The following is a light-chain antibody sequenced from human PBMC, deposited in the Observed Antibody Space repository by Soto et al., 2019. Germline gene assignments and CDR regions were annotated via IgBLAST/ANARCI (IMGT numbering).Light chain of an antibody. CDR2: DAS. V-gene: IGKV3-11*01. J-gene: IGKJ4*01. CDR1: QSISIY. CDR3: QQRSNWPLT. Sequence: EIVLTQSPATLSLSPGERATLSCRASQSISIYLAWYQQKPGQAPRLLIYDASSRPPGIPARFSGSGSGTDFTLTISSLEPEDFAVYYCQQRSNWPLTFGGGTKVEIK.